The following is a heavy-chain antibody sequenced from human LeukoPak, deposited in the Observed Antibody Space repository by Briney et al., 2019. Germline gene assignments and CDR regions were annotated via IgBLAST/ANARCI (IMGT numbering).Heavy chain of an antibody. CDR2: ISGSGGST. CDR3: ASTPGVAAAGGGY. CDR1: GITFSSYA. D-gene: IGHD6-13*01. J-gene: IGHJ4*02. Sequence: GGSLRLSCAASGITFSSYAMSWVRQAPGKGLEWVSVISGSGGSTYYADSVKGRFTISRDNSKNTLYLQMNSLRAEDTAVYYCASTPGVAAAGGGYWGQGTLVTVSS. V-gene: IGHV3-23*01.